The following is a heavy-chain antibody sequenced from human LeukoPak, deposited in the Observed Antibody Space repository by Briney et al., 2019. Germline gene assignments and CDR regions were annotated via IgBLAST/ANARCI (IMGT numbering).Heavy chain of an antibody. J-gene: IGHJ4*02. Sequence: GGSLRLSCAVSGFTFNKFIMGWVRQPPGGGLGWVSVLFTGGGRTLYANSVKGRFTISGDTSRTTLYLQMNGRRAEDTAVYYCEKEWDYSPAHKFDLWGQGTLVTVSS. V-gene: IGHV3-23*01. CDR2: LFTGGGRT. D-gene: IGHD3-10*01. CDR3: EKEWDYSPAHKFDL. CDR1: GFTFNKFI.